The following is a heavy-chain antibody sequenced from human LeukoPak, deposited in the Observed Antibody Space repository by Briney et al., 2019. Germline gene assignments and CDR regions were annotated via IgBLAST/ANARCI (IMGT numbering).Heavy chain of an antibody. CDR2: IWYDGSNK. CDR1: GFTFSSYG. V-gene: IGHV3-33*01. CDR3: ARGKGGRAAAGTLGYYFDY. Sequence: AGSLRLSCAASGFTFSSYGMHWVRQAPGKGLEWVAVIWYDGSNKYYADSVKGRFTISRDNSKNTLYLQMNSLRAEDTAVYYCARGKGGRAAAGTLGYYFDYWGQGTLVTVSS. D-gene: IGHD6-13*01. J-gene: IGHJ4*02.